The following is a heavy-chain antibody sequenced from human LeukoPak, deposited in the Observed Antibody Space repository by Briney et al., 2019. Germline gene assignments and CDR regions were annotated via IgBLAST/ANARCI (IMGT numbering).Heavy chain of an antibody. V-gene: IGHV3-30*02. CDR1: GFTFSSYG. Sequence: PGGSLRLSCAASGFTFSSYGMHWVRQAPGKGLEWVAFIRYDGSNKYYADSVKGRFTISRDNSKNTLYLQMNSLRAEDTAVYYCARRLGRWFGEWPDAFDIWGQGTMVTVSS. D-gene: IGHD3-10*01. CDR2: IRYDGSNK. CDR3: ARRLGRWFGEWPDAFDI. J-gene: IGHJ3*02.